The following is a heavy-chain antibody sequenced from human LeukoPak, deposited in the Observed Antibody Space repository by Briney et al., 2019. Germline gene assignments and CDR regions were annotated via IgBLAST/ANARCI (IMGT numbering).Heavy chain of an antibody. CDR1: GFTFSSYD. Sequence: GRSLRLSCAASGFTFSSYDMHWVRQAPGRGLERVAIILSDGNDKYYADSVKGRFTISRDNSKDTLELQMNSLRAEDTAVHYCAKDRTSTWSWDYWGQGTLVIVSS. CDR3: AKDRTSTWSWDY. V-gene: IGHV3-30*18. D-gene: IGHD6-13*01. CDR2: ILSDGNDK. J-gene: IGHJ4*02.